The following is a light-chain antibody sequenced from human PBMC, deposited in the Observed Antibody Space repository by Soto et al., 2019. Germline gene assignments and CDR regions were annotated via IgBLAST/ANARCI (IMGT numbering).Light chain of an antibody. J-gene: IGKJ1*01. CDR1: QGITTY. CDR2: AAS. V-gene: IGKV1-9*01. CDR3: LQLNRYPLT. Sequence: DIPLTQSPSFLSASVGDRVTITCRASQGITTYLAWYQQKPGKAPKLLIYAASTLQSGVPSRFSGSGSGTEFTLTISSLQTEDFAAYYCLQLNRYPLTFGQGTKVEIK.